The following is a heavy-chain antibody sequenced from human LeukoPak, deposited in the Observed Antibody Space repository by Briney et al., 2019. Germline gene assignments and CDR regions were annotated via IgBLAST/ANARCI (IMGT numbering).Heavy chain of an antibody. D-gene: IGHD3-22*01. Sequence: GGSLGLSCAASGFTFSSYGMHWVRQAPGKGLEWVAFIRYDGSNKYYADSVKGRFTISRDNSKNSLYLQMNRLRAEDTAVYYCARSYYDSSGYYYGAFDIWGQGTMVTVSS. V-gene: IGHV3-30*02. CDR1: GFTFSSYG. J-gene: IGHJ3*02. CDR2: IRYDGSNK. CDR3: ARSYYDSSGYYYGAFDI.